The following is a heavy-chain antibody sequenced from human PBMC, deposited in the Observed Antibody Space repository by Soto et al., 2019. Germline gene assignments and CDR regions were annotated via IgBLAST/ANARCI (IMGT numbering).Heavy chain of an antibody. V-gene: IGHV3-23*01. CDR3: AKDPKY. CDR1: GFTFSNYG. Sequence: GGSLRLSCAASGFTFSNYGMSWVRQAPGKGLEWVSTISGSGDSTYYADSVKGQFTISRDNSKNTLYLQMNSLRAEDTAVYYCAKDPKYWGQGTLVTSPQ. J-gene: IGHJ4*02. CDR2: ISGSGDST.